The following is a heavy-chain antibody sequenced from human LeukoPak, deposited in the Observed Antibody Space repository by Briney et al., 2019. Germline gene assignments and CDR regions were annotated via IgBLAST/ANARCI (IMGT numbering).Heavy chain of an antibody. J-gene: IGHJ4*02. Sequence: SETLSLTCAVSGGSVSSGGYSWSWIRQPPGKGLEWVGYIFHSGSTYYNPSLKSRVTISVDRSKNQFSLKLSSVTAADTAVYYCARGYDYVWGSYRSRLDYWGQGTLVTVSS. V-gene: IGHV4-30-2*01. CDR1: GGSVSSGGYS. D-gene: IGHD3-16*02. CDR2: IFHSGST. CDR3: ARGYDYVWGSYRSRLDY.